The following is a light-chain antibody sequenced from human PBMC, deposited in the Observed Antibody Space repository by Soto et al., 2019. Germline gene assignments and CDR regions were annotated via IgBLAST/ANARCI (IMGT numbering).Light chain of an antibody. CDR3: QQYNDWPYS. V-gene: IGKV3-15*01. J-gene: IGKJ2*03. Sequence: EIVMTQSPANLSVSPGDIATLSCRTSPSIGSSLAWYQQKVGQAPRLLIYGASTRATAIPARFSGSGSGTEITLIISSLQSEEFAVYYCQQYNDWPYSFGQGTKLEIK. CDR2: GAS. CDR1: PSIGSS.